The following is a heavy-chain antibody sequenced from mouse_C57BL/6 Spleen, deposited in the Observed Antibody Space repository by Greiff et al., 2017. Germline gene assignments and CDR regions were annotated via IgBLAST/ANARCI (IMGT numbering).Heavy chain of an antibody. CDR3: ERDDGPYDDNRGTWFAY. V-gene: IGHV5-16*01. CDR2: INYDGSSS. D-gene: IGHD2-3*01. Sequence: EVQVVESEGGLVQPGSSMKLSCTASGFTFSDYYMAWVRQVPEKGLEWVANINYDGSSSYYLDSLTSRFIIPRDNAKSIINLQMNSLRSVKTATYYCERDDGPYDDNRGTWFAYWGQGTLVTVSA. J-gene: IGHJ3*01. CDR1: GFTFSDYY.